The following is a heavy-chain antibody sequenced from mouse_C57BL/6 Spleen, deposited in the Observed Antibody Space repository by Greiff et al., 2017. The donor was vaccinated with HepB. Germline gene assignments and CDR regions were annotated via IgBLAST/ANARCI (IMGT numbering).Heavy chain of an antibody. CDR3: ARRGPDFYGSSYGYFDY. Sequence: EVKLVESGGGLVKPGGSLKLSCAASGFTFSDYGMHWVRQAPEKGLEWVAYISSGSSTIYYADTVKGRFTISRDNAKNTLFLQMTSLRSEDTAMYYCARRGPDFYGSSYGYFDYWGQGTTLTVSS. CDR2: ISSGSSTI. CDR1: GFTFSDYG. D-gene: IGHD1-1*01. J-gene: IGHJ2*01. V-gene: IGHV5-17*01.